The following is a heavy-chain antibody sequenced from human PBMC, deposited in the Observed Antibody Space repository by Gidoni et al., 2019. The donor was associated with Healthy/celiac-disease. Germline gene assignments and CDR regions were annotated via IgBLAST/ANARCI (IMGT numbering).Heavy chain of an antibody. V-gene: IGHV3-30-3*01. J-gene: IGHJ4*02. CDR3: ARGAKSGWLVTGY. CDR1: GFTFSNYA. Sequence: QVQLVESGGGVVQPGRSLRLSCAASGFTFSNYAMHWVRQAPGKGLEWVAVISYEGTKKYHADSVKGRFTISRDNSKHTLYLQMNSLRPEDTAVYHCARGAKSGWLVTGYWGQGTLVTVSS. CDR2: ISYEGTKK. D-gene: IGHD6-19*01.